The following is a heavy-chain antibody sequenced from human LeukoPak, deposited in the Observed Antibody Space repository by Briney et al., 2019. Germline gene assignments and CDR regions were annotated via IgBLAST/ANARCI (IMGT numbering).Heavy chain of an antibody. CDR3: ARVVDDSRSDYFDY. J-gene: IGHJ4*02. CDR2: IIPILGIA. V-gene: IGHV1-69*04. D-gene: IGHD3-22*01. Sequence: SVKVSCKASGGTFSSYAISWVRQAPGQGLEWMGRIIPILGIANYAQKFQGRVTITADKSMSTAYMELSSLRSEDTAVYYCARVVDDSRSDYFDYWGQGTLVTVSS. CDR1: GGTFSSYA.